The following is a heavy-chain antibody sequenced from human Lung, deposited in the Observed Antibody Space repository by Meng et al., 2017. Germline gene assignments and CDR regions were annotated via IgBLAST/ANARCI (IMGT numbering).Heavy chain of an antibody. J-gene: IGHJ2*01. CDR1: GGSISSSNYY. CDR3: ARGQKGYFDL. CDR2: IYNSGST. Sequence: QVQPQESGPGLVKPSQTLSFTCTVSGGSISSSNYYWSWIRQPPGKGLEWSGHIYNSGSTYYNPSLKSRITISVDTSKNQFSLKLSSVTAADTAVYYCARGQKGYFDLWGRGTLVTVSS. V-gene: IGHV4-30-4*01.